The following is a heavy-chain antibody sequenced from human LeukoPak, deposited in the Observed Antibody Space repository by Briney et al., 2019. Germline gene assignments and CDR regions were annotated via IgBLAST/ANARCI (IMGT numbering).Heavy chain of an antibody. Sequence: SETLSLTCTVSGGSIRSSYYYWGWIRQPPGKGLEWIGSIYDSGSTYYNPSLKSRVTISVDTSKNQFSLKLNSVTAADTAVYYCARDGVRAELYYYGMDVWGQGTTVTVSS. CDR1: GGSIRSSYYY. J-gene: IGHJ6*02. CDR3: ARDGVRAELYYYGMDV. V-gene: IGHV4-39*02. CDR2: IYDSGST. D-gene: IGHD3-3*01.